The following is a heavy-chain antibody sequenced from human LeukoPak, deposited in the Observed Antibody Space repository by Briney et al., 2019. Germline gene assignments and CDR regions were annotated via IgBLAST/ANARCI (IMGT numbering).Heavy chain of an antibody. Sequence: GGSLRLSCAASGFTVSSNYMSWVRQAPGKGLEWVSVIYSGGSTYYADSVKGRFTISRDNSKNTLYLQMNSLRAEDTAVYYCARGRLIAVANALGYWGQGTLVTVSS. CDR2: IYSGGST. CDR1: GFTVSSNY. V-gene: IGHV3-53*01. CDR3: ARGRLIAVANALGY. D-gene: IGHD6-19*01. J-gene: IGHJ4*02.